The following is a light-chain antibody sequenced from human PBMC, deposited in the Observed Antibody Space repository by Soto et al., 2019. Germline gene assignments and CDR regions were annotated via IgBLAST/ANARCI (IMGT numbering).Light chain of an antibody. J-gene: IGKJ1*01. Sequence: IVITQSPLSLSFTPGEAASISCMSSARLLHKNGYNYVDWYMQKPGQSPQLLIYLGSNRASGVPDRFSGSGSDTYFTLEISRVEADDVGVYYCMQPLENFRTFGQGTKV. V-gene: IGKV2-28*01. CDR2: LGS. CDR3: MQPLENFRT. CDR1: ARLLHKNGYNY.